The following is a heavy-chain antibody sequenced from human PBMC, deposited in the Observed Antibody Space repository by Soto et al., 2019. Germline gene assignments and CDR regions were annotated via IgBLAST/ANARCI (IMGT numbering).Heavy chain of an antibody. Sequence: EVQLVESGGGLVTPGGSLRLSCAASGFTFSNAWMNWVRQAPGKGLEWVGLIKMKSEGATPHYAAPVNGRFTISRDDSKKTLYLQMSSLKTEDTAVYYCTTLGSHYYYHNFDVWGQGTTVTVSS. CDR1: GFTFSNAW. CDR2: IKMKSEGATP. CDR3: TTLGSHYYYHNFDV. V-gene: IGHV3-15*07. J-gene: IGHJ6*02.